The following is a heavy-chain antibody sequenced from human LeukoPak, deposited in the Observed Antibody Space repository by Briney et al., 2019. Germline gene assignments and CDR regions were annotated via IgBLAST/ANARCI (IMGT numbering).Heavy chain of an antibody. D-gene: IGHD6-13*01. CDR1: GGSISSGGYY. J-gene: IGHJ6*02. CDR2: IYYSGST. V-gene: IGHV4-31*03. CDR3: ARVHESSWIYYYYGMDV. Sequence: SQTLSLTCTVSGGSISSGGYYWSWIRQHPGKGLEWIGYIYYSGSTYYNPSLKSRVTISVDTSKNQFSLKLSSVTAADTAVYYCARVHESSWIYYYYGMDVWGQGTTVTVSS.